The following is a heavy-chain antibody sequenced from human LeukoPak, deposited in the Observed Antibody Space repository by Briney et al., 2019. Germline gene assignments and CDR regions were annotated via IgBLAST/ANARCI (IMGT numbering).Heavy chain of an antibody. J-gene: IGHJ4*02. CDR2: IHHSGRT. D-gene: IGHD2-2*01. Sequence: PSETLSLTCTVSGYSISSDYYWGWIRQPPGKGLEWIGIIHHSGRTYYNPSLKSRVTISVDTSKNQFSLKLSSVTAADTAVYYCARQYGIDYWGQGSLVTVSS. CDR1: GYSISSDYY. V-gene: IGHV4-38-2*02. CDR3: ARQYGIDY.